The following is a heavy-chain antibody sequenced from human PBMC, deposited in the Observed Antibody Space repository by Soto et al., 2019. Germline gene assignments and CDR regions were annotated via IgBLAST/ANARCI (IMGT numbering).Heavy chain of an antibody. CDR2: INHSGST. J-gene: IGHJ6*02. CDR3: ARTQEYSSSSSLLYYYGMDV. D-gene: IGHD6-6*01. Sequence: SETLSLTCAVYGGSFSGYYWSWIRQPPGKGLEWIGEINHSGSTNYNPSLKSRVTIPVDTSKNQFSLKLSSVTAADTAVYYCARTQEYSSSSSLLYYYGMDVWGQGTTVTVSS. V-gene: IGHV4-34*01. CDR1: GGSFSGYY.